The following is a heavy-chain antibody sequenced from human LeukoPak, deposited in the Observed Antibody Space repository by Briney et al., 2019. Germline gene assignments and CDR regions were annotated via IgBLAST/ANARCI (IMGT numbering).Heavy chain of an antibody. V-gene: IGHV3-74*01. CDR3: ARDREDHVDTADY. D-gene: IGHD5-18*01. Sequence: GGSLRLSCAASGFTFSSYWMHWVRQAPGKGLVWVSRINSDGSSTSYADSVKGRFTISRDNAKNTLYLQMNSLRAEDTAVYYCARDREDHVDTADYWGQGTLVTVST. CDR1: GFTFSSYW. J-gene: IGHJ4*02. CDR2: INSDGSST.